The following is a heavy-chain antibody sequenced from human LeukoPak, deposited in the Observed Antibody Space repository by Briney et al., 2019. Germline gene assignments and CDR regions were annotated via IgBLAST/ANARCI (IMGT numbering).Heavy chain of an antibody. V-gene: IGHV1-2*06. D-gene: IGHD5-18*01. CDR1: GYTFTGYY. J-gene: IGHJ4*02. CDR3: ARGYSYGYDY. Sequence: ASVTVSCKASGYTFTGYYIHWVRQAPGQGLEWMGRINPNSGGTNYAQKFQGRVTMTRDTSISTAYMELSRLRSDDTAVYYCARGYSYGYDYWGQGTLVTVSS. CDR2: INPNSGGT.